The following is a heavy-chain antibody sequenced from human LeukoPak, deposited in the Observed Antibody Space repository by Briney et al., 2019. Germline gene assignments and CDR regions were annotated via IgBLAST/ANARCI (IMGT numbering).Heavy chain of an antibody. Sequence: GGSLRLSCAASGFTLSTYAMSWVRQTPGKGLEWFAATSSSDAGTYHADSVRGRFTISRDNSKNTLYLQMNSLRAEDAAVYFCAKAPVTSCRGAYCYPFDSWGQGTLVTVSS. V-gene: IGHV3-23*01. D-gene: IGHD2-21*01. CDR1: GFTLSTYA. CDR2: TSSSDAGT. J-gene: IGHJ4*02. CDR3: AKAPVTSCRGAYCYPFDS.